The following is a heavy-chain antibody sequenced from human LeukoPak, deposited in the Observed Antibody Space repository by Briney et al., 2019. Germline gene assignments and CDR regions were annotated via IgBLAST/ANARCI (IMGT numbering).Heavy chain of an antibody. CDR3: ARDPAGYYYDSSGSLYDY. V-gene: IGHV3-7*03. J-gene: IGHJ4*02. CDR2: IKQDGSEK. D-gene: IGHD3-22*01. Sequence: PGGSLRLSCAASGFTFSSYWMSWVRQAPGKGLEWVANIKQDGSEKYYVDSVKGRFTISRDNAKNSLYLQMSSLRAEDTAVYYCARDPAGYYYDSSGSLYDYWGQGTLVTVSS. CDR1: GFTFSSYW.